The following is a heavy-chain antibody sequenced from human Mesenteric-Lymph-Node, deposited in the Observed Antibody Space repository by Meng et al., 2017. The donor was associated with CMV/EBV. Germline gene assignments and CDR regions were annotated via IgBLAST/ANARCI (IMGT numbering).Heavy chain of an antibody. CDR2: ISYDGSNK. D-gene: IGHD1-26*01. J-gene: IGHJ6*02. CDR3: ARASLPTNWELLFSYYYYYGMDV. V-gene: IGHV3-30*03. Sequence: GGSLRLSCAASGFTFSSYWMHWVRQAPGKGLEWVAVISYDGSNKYYADSVKGRFTISRDNSKNTLYLQMDSLRAEDTAVYYCARASLPTNWELLFSYYYYYGMDVWGQGTTVTVSS. CDR1: GFTFSSYW.